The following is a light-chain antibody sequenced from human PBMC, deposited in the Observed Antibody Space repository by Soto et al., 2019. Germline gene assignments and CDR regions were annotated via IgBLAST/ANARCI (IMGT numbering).Light chain of an antibody. CDR1: QSVSSGH. CDR2: SAS. J-gene: IGKJ5*01. Sequence: IVLTQSPGTLSLSPGERATLSCRPSQSVSSGHLAWYQQKPGRAPRLLIYSASSRAAGIPDRFSGGGSGTDFTLTISRLEPEDFAVYYCQQYGSSPYTFGQGTRLQIK. V-gene: IGKV3-20*01. CDR3: QQYGSSPYT.